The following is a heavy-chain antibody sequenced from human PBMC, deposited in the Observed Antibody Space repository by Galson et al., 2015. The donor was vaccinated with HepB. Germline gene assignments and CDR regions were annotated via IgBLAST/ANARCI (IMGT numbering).Heavy chain of an antibody. V-gene: IGHV1-46*01. CDR2: INPSGGST. CDR3: ARDPHHIVVVTDNAFDI. CDR1: GYTFTSYY. J-gene: IGHJ3*02. D-gene: IGHD2-21*02. Sequence: SVKVSCKASGYTFTSYYMHWVRQAPGQGLEWMGIINPSGGSTSYAQKFQGRVTMTRDTSTSTVYMELSSLRSEDTAVYYCARDPHHIVVVTDNAFDIWGQGTMVTVSS.